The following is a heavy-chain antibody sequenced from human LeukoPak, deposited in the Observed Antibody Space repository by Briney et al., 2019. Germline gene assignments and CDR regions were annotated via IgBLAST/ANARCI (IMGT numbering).Heavy chain of an antibody. V-gene: IGHV4-59*01. Sequence: SETLSLTCTVSGGSISSYYWSWIRQPPGKGLEWIGYIYYSGSTKYNPSLKSRVTISVDTSKNQFSLRLSSVTAADTAVYYCARDWEVSARPGYMDVCGKGTTVTVSS. J-gene: IGHJ6*03. CDR2: IYYSGST. D-gene: IGHD6-6*01. CDR1: GGSISSYY. CDR3: ARDWEVSARPGYMDV.